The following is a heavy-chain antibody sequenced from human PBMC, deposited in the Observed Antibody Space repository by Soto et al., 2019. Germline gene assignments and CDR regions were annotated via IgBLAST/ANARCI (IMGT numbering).Heavy chain of an antibody. CDR2: IYYSGST. J-gene: IGHJ4*02. Sequence: QLQLQESGPGLVKPSETLSLTCTVSGGSISSSSYYWGWIRQPPGKGLEWVGSIYYSGSTYYNPSLKSRVPISVDTSKTQFSLKLSTLPAADTAVYYCEILVATPADYWGQGTLVTVSS. CDR1: GGSISSSSYY. V-gene: IGHV4-39*01. D-gene: IGHD5-12*01. CDR3: EILVATPADY.